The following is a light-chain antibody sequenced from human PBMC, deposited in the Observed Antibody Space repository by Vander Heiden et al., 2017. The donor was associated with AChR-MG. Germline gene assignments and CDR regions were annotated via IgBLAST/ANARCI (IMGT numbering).Light chain of an antibody. Sequence: QSVLTQPPSASAAPGQRVTTLCTGSSSNIGAGFDVHWYQQLPETAPKLLIFGNSNRPSGVPDRFSGSKSGTSASLAITGLQAEDEADYYCQSYDSSLSGSVFGGGTKLTVL. CDR1: SSNIGAGFD. V-gene: IGLV1-40*01. CDR2: GNS. J-gene: IGLJ3*02. CDR3: QSYDSSLSGSV.